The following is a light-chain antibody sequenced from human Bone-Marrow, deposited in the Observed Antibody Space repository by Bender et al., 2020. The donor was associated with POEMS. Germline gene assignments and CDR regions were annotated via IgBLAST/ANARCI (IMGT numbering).Light chain of an antibody. V-gene: IGLV1-44*01. Sequence: QSVLTQPPSASGTPGQRVTISCSGSNSNIGTNAVNWYQQFPGTAPKLLIYRDNQRPSVVPARFCAFKAGTSASLAIRGLRSRDEADYYCAAWDAGLSGGVVGGGTKLTLL. CDR1: NSNIGTNA. J-gene: IGLJ3*02. CDR2: RDN. CDR3: AAWDAGLSGGV.